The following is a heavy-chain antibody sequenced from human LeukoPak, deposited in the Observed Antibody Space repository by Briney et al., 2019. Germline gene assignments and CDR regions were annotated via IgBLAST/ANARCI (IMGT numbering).Heavy chain of an antibody. J-gene: IGHJ3*02. CDR1: GYTFTGYY. D-gene: IGHD2-15*01. Sequence: ASVKVSCKASGYTFTGYYMHWVRQAPGQGLEWMGRINPNSGGTNYAQKSQGRVTMTRDTSISTAYMELSRLRSDDTAVYYCAREGADIVVVVAATSEQAFGIWGQGTMVTVSS. V-gene: IGHV1-2*06. CDR3: AREGADIVVVVAATSEQAFGI. CDR2: INPNSGGT.